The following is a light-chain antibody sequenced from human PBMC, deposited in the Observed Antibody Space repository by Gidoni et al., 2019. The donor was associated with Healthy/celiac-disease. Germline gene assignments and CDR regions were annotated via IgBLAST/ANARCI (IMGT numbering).Light chain of an antibody. V-gene: IGKV1-8*01. CDR2: AAS. Sequence: IRMTQSPSSFSASTGDRVTITCRASQGISSYLAWYQQKPGKAPKLLIYAASTLQSGVPSRFSGSGSGTDFTLTISCLQSEEFATYYCQQYYSYPLFTFGPXTKVDIK. CDR1: QGISSY. J-gene: IGKJ3*01. CDR3: QQYYSYPLFT.